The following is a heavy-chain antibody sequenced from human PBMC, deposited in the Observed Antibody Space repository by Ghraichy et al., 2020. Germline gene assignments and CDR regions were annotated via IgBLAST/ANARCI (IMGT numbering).Heavy chain of an antibody. CDR2: IIPIFGTA. Sequence: SVKVSCKASGGTFSSYAISWVRQAPGQGLEWMGGIIPIFGTANYAQKFQGRVTITTDESTSTAYMELSSLRSEDTAVYYCARAVDCSGGSCPWDYWGQGTLVTVSS. CDR3: ARAVDCSGGSCPWDY. V-gene: IGHV1-69*05. J-gene: IGHJ4*02. CDR1: GGTFSSYA. D-gene: IGHD2-15*01.